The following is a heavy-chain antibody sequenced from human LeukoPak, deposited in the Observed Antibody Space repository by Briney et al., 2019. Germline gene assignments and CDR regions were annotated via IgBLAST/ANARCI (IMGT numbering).Heavy chain of an antibody. D-gene: IGHD5-18*01. V-gene: IGHV4-31*03. J-gene: IGHJ5*02. CDR1: GGSISSGGYY. CDR2: IYYSGST. Sequence: SETLFLTCTVSGGSISSGGYYWSWIRQHPGKGLEWIGYIYYSGSTYYNPSLKSRVTLSVDTSKNQFSLKLSSVTAADTAVYYCARRGASHPGYGWFDPWGQGTLVTVSS. CDR3: ARRGASHPGYGWFDP.